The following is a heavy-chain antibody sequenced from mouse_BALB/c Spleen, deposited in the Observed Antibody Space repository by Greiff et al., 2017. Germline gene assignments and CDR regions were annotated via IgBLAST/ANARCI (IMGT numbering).Heavy chain of an antibody. D-gene: IGHD2-1*01. CDR1: GFSLTGYG. CDR2: IWGDGST. J-gene: IGHJ4*01. CDR3: ARERGKYKYYAMDY. V-gene: IGHV2-6-7*01. Sequence: VQLQESGPGLVAPSQSLSITCTVSGFSLTGYGVNWVRQPPGKGLEWLGMIWGDGSTDYNSALKSRLSISKDNSKSQVFLKMNSLQTDDTARYYCARERGKYKYYAMDYWGQGTSVTVSS.